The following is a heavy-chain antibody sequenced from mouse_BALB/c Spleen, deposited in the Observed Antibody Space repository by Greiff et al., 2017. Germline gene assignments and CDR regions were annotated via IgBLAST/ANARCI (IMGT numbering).Heavy chain of an antibody. CDR1: GFTFSDYY. CDR3: ARDEGYEFAY. V-gene: IGHV5-4*02. Sequence: EVMLVESGGGLVKPGGSLKLSCAASGFTFSDYYMYWVRQTPEKRLEWVATISDGGSYTYYPDSVKGRFTISRDNAKNNLYLQMSSLKSEDTAMYYCARDEGYEFAYWGQGTLVTVSA. J-gene: IGHJ3*01. CDR2: ISDGGSYT. D-gene: IGHD2-3*01.